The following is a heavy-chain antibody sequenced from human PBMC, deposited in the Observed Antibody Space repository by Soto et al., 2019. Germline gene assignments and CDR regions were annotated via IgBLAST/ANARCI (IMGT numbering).Heavy chain of an antibody. Sequence: GGSLRLSCAASGFTFSSYAMSWVRQAPGKGLEWVSAISGSGGSTYYADSVKGWFTISRDNSKNTLYLQMNSLRAEDTAVYYCARKYSSSWYAFDIWGQGTMVTVSS. CDR1: GFTFSSYA. CDR2: ISGSGGST. J-gene: IGHJ3*02. V-gene: IGHV3-23*01. D-gene: IGHD6-13*01. CDR3: ARKYSSSWYAFDI.